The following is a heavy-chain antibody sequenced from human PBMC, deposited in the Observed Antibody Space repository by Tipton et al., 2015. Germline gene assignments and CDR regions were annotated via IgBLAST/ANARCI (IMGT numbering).Heavy chain of an antibody. V-gene: IGHV4-61*01. D-gene: IGHD2-21*01. Sequence: LRLSCTVSGGSVNSANYYWSWIRQPPGKGLEWIGYISYSGSTHYNPSLKSRVAISVDTSKNQFSLTLKSVTAADTAVYYCARVGSGSYWGYFDYWGQGTMVTVSS. J-gene: IGHJ4*02. CDR3: ARVGSGSYWGYFDY. CDR1: GGSVNSANYY. CDR2: ISYSGST.